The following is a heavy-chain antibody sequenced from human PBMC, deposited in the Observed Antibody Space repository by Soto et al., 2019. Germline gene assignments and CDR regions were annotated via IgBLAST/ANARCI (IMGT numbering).Heavy chain of an antibody. V-gene: IGHV3-30*03. CDR1: GFAFSSYG. Sequence: QAQLVESGGGVVQPGRSLILSCAASGFAFSSYGMHWVRQAPGTGLEWVAVISYDGSLQHYADPVKGRFTISRDNSKNMVLLQMSSLRAEDTAVYYCVSDRGSVTASVPYSWGQGTLVSVSS. J-gene: IGHJ4*02. CDR3: VSDRGSVTASVPYS. CDR2: ISYDGSLQ. D-gene: IGHD3-10*01.